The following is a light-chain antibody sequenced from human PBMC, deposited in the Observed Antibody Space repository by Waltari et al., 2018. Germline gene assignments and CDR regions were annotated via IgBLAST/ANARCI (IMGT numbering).Light chain of an antibody. J-gene: IGKJ4*01. CDR3: QQYSVYPRT. CDR2: AAS. V-gene: IGKV1-16*01. Sequence: DIQMTQSPSSLSASVGDRVTITCRATQGIVNSLAWFQQKPGQAPKSLIYAASSLQRGVPSRFSGSGSGTDFTLIISSLQPEDFATYYCQQYSVYPRTFGGGTKLQIK. CDR1: QGIVNS.